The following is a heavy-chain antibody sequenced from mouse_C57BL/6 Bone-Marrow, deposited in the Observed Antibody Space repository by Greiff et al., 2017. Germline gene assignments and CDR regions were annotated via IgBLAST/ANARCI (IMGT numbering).Heavy chain of an antibody. D-gene: IGHD1-3*01. CDR3: ARAFKGVY. J-gene: IGHJ2*01. V-gene: IGHV1-59*01. CDR2: IDPSDSYT. Sequence: QVQLQQPGAELVRPGTSVTLSCKASGYTFTSYWMHWVKQRPGQGLEWIGVIDPSDSYTNYNQKFKGKATLTVDTSSSTAYMQLSSLTSEDSAVYYCARAFKGVYWGQGTTLTVSS. CDR1: GYTFTSYW.